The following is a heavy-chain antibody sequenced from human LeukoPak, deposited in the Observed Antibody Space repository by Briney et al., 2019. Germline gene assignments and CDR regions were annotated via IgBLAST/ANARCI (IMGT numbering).Heavy chain of an antibody. Sequence: PGGSLRLSCAASGFTFSSYWMSWVRQAPGKGLEWVANIKQDGSEKYYVDSVKGRFTISRDNAKNSLYLQMNSLRAEDTAVYYCARFRYYGSGSYKYYFDYWGQGTLVTVSS. D-gene: IGHD3-10*01. CDR1: GFTFSSYW. CDR3: ARFRYYGSGSYKYYFDY. CDR2: IKQDGSEK. V-gene: IGHV3-7*01. J-gene: IGHJ4*02.